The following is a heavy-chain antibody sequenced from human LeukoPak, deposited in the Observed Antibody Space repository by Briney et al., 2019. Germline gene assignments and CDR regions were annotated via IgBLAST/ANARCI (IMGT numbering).Heavy chain of an antibody. CDR1: GFTFSSYS. Sequence: PGGSPRLSCAASGFTFSSYSMNWVRQAPGKGLEWVSYISSSSSTIYYADSVKGRFTISRDNAKNSLYLQMNSLRAEDTAVYYCARAYDFWSGYTQPFDYWGQGTLVTVSS. J-gene: IGHJ4*02. V-gene: IGHV3-48*01. CDR3: ARAYDFWSGYTQPFDY. CDR2: ISSSSSTI. D-gene: IGHD3-3*01.